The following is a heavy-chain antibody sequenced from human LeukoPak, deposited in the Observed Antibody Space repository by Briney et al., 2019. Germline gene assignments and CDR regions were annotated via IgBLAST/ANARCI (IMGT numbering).Heavy chain of an antibody. V-gene: IGHV1-2*02. CDR1: GYTFTDYY. D-gene: IGHD3-10*01. CDR2: INPNSGGT. CDR3: ARGGSGSYFSWLDP. J-gene: IGHJ5*02. Sequence: ASVKVSCKASGYTFTDYYIHWVRQAPGQGLECMGWINPNSGGTNYAQKFQGRVTMTRDTSISTAYMELSRLRSDDTAVYYCARGGSGSYFSWLDPWGQGTLVTVSS.